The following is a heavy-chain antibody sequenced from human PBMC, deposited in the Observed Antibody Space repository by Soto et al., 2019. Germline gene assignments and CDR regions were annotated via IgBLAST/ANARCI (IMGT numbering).Heavy chain of an antibody. CDR2: IIPIFGTA. CDR3: ARGASNYYDSIGYYRYFDY. J-gene: IGHJ4*02. V-gene: IGHV1-69*13. D-gene: IGHD3-22*01. Sequence: GASVEVSCKASGGTLSSYAISWLRQAPGQELEWMGGIIPIFGTANYAQKFQGRVTITADESTSTAYMELSSLRSEDTAVYYCARGASNYYDSIGYYRYFDYWGQGTLVTVSS. CDR1: GGTLSSYA.